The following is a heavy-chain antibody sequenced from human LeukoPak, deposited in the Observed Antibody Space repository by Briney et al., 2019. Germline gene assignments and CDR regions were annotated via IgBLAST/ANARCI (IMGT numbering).Heavy chain of an antibody. Sequence: GESMKISCKGSGYSFTSYWIGWVRQMPGKSLEWMGIIYPGDSDTRYSPSFQGQVTISADKSISTAYLQWSSLKASDTAMYYCARHPVPYSYGPKMGFSGPDYWGQGTLVTVSS. V-gene: IGHV5-51*01. D-gene: IGHD5-18*01. CDR2: IYPGDSDT. CDR3: ARHPVPYSYGPKMGFSGPDY. CDR1: GYSFTSYW. J-gene: IGHJ4*02.